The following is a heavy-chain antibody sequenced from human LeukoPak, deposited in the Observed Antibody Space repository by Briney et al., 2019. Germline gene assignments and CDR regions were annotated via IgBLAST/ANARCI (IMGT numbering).Heavy chain of an antibody. V-gene: IGHV4-38-2*02. CDR2: IYHSGST. D-gene: IGHD3-22*01. Sequence: PSETLSLTCTVSGYSISSDYYWGWIRQPPGKGLEWIGSIYHSGSTYYNPSLKSRVTISVDTSKNQFSLKLSSVTAADTAVYYCARGTNYYDSNGYYSPNFDYWGQGTLVTVSS. CDR3: ARGTNYYDSNGYYSPNFDY. CDR1: GYSISSDYY. J-gene: IGHJ4*02.